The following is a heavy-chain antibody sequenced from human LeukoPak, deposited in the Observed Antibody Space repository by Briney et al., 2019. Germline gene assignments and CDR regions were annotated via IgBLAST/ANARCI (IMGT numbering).Heavy chain of an antibody. CDR2: IYYSGST. CDR1: GGSISSGDYY. CDR3: AREGFTAMVSSDAFDI. V-gene: IGHV4-30-4*01. J-gene: IGHJ3*02. D-gene: IGHD5-18*01. Sequence: SETLSPTCTVSGGSISSGDYYWSWIRQPPGKGLEWIGYIYYSGSTYYNPSLKSRVTISVDTSKNQFSPKLSSVTAADTAVYYCAREGFTAMVSSDAFDIWGQGTMVTVSS.